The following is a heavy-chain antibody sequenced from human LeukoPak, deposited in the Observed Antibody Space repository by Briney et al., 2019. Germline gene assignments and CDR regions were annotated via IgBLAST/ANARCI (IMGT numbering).Heavy chain of an antibody. CDR2: IYYSGST. D-gene: IGHD2/OR15-2a*01. CDR1: GGSISSYY. V-gene: IGHV4-59*08. J-gene: IGHJ4*02. CDR3: ARHAGPDTNNSPFDF. Sequence: SETLSLTCTVSGGSISSYYWSWIRQPPGKGLEWIGYIYYSGSTNYNPSLKSRVTISVDTSKNQFSLKLSSVTAADTAMYYCARHAGPDTNNSPFDFWGQATLVTVSS.